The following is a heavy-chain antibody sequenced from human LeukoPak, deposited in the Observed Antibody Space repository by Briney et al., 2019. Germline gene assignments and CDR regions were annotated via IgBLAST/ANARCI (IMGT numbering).Heavy chain of an antibody. CDR1: GHTFINFG. V-gene: IGHV3-23*01. J-gene: IGHJ6*03. Sequence: GGSLRLSCAASGHTFINFGMSWVRQAPGKGLEWISSISGSGGDTYYADSVKGRFTISRDNAKSSLYLQMNSLRAEDTAVYYCARDPYSGSYGADYYYYMDVWGKGTTVTISS. CDR3: ARDPYSGSYGADYYYYMDV. D-gene: IGHD1-26*01. CDR2: ISGSGGDT.